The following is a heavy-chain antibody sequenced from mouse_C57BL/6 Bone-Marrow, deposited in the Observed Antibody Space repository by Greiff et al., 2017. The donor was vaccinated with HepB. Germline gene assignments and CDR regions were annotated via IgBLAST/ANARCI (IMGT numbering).Heavy chain of an antibody. CDR2: IYPGSGST. V-gene: IGHV1-55*01. CDR3: ARRGIYYGNYEGWYFDV. Sequence: QVQLQQPGAELVKPGASVKMSCKASGYTFTSYWITWVKQRPGQGLEWIGDIYPGSGSTNYNEKFKSKATLTVDTSSSTAYMQLSSLTSEDSAVYYCARRGIYYGNYEGWYFDVWGTGTTVTVSS. J-gene: IGHJ1*03. D-gene: IGHD2-1*01. CDR1: GYTFTSYW.